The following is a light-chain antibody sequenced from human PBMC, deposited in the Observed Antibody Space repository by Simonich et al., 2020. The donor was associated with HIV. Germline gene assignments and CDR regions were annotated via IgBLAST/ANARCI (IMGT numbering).Light chain of an antibody. CDR2: DAS. J-gene: IGLJ3*02. CDR3: QVWDSSSDLNWV. CDR1: KIGSKS. V-gene: IGLV3-21*03. Sequence: SYVLTQPPSVSVAPGKTARITCGGNKIGSKSVHWYQQKPGQAPVLVVYDASDRPKGIPGRFSGSNSGNTATLTISRVEAGDEADYYCQVWDSSSDLNWVFGGGTKLTVL.